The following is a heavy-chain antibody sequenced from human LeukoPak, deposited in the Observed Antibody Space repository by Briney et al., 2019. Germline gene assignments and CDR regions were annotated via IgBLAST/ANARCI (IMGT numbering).Heavy chain of an antibody. D-gene: IGHD3-3*01. Sequence: GASLRLSXAASGFNFYNYAMSWVRLAPGKGLEWVSGVSASGGSTFYADSVKGRFTISRDNSKNTLFLQMNSPRAEDTAIYYCAKSGFLEWLSLTHYFDYWGQGTLVTVSS. CDR1: GFNFYNYA. V-gene: IGHV3-23*01. CDR2: VSASGGST. J-gene: IGHJ4*02. CDR3: AKSGFLEWLSLTHYFDY.